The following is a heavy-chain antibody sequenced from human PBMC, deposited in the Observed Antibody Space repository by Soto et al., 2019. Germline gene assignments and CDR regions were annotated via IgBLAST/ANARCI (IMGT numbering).Heavy chain of an antibody. V-gene: IGHV4-31*03. J-gene: IGHJ5*02. CDR3: ARYRHPNWFHP. D-gene: IGHD2-2*01. CDR1: GGSISSGGYY. CDR2: IYYSGST. Sequence: SDTLSLTCTVSGGSISSGGYYWSWIRQHPGKGLEWIGYIYYSGSTYYNPSLKSRVTISVDTSKNQFSLKLSSVTSADTAVYYCARYRHPNWFHPWRQGTLLPVS.